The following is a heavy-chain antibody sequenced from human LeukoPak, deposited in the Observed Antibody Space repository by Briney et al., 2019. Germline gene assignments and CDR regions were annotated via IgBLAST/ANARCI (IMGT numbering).Heavy chain of an antibody. CDR3: ARVLWFGGIYYFDY. CDR1: GFSISRNW. Sequence: GGSLRLSCAASGFSISRNWMSWVRQAPGKGLEWIASIKEDGSDKYYVESVKGRFTISRENARNSLYLQMNSLGAEDTAVYYCARVLWFGGIYYFDYWGQGTLVTVSS. V-gene: IGHV3-7*04. CDR2: IKEDGSDK. J-gene: IGHJ4*02. D-gene: IGHD3-10*01.